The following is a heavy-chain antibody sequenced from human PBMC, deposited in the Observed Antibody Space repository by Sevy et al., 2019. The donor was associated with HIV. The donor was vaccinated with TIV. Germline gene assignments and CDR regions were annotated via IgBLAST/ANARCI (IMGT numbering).Heavy chain of an antibody. CDR3: ARDRMVPISRGNYYYYVMDV. Sequence: ASVKVSCKASGGTFSSYAISWVRQAPGQGLEWMGGIIPIFGTANYAQKFQGRVTITADESTSTAYMELSSLRSEDTAVYYCARDRMVPISRGNYYYYVMDVWGQGTTVTVSS. V-gene: IGHV1-69*13. J-gene: IGHJ6*02. D-gene: IGHD3-10*01. CDR1: GGTFSSYA. CDR2: IIPIFGTA.